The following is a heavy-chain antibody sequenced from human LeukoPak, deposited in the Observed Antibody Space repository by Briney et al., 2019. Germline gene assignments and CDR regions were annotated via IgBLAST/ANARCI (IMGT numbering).Heavy chain of an antibody. Sequence: SETLSLTCIVSGGSISSTNYYWGWIRQPPGKGLEWIGSIYYSGSTYYNPSLKSRVTISVDTSKNQFSLKLSSVTAADTAVYYCARCPIQRWLRWFDPWGQGTLVTVSS. CDR3: ARCPIQRWLRWFDP. CDR1: GGSISSTNYY. CDR2: IYYSGST. D-gene: IGHD5-18*01. V-gene: IGHV4-39*07. J-gene: IGHJ5*02.